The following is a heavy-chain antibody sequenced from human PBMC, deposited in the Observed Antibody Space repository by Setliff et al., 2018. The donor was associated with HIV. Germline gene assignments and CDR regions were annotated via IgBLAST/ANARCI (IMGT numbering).Heavy chain of an antibody. D-gene: IGHD4-17*01. CDR1: GGSVSSVNYY. J-gene: IGHJ4*01. CDR2: IHYTGST. V-gene: IGHV4-61*01. Sequence: SETLSLTCSVSGGSVSSVNYYWSWIRQPPGKGLEWIGYIHYTGSTTYNPSLKSRVTISVDTSKNQFSLELSSVNAADTAVYYCAREDVDDYARYFDYWVHGSLVTVSS. CDR3: AREDVDDYARYFDY.